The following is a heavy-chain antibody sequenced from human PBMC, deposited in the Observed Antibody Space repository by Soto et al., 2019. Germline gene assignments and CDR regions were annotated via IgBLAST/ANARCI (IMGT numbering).Heavy chain of an antibody. V-gene: IGHV4-59*01. J-gene: IGHJ5*02. D-gene: IGHD6-19*01. CDR3: ARDYDGYRSGWST. CDR2: IYYSGST. Sequence: SETLSLTCTVSGGSISRYYWSWIRQPPGKGLEWIGYIYYSGSTNYNPSLKSRVTISVDTSKNQFSLKLSSVTAADTAVYYFARDYDGYRSGWSTCGRGTLVIGSS. CDR1: GGSISRYY.